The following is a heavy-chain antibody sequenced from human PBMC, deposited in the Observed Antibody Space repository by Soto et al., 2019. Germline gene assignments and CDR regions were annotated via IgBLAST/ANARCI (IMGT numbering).Heavy chain of an antibody. J-gene: IGHJ4*02. Sequence: QVQLQQWGAGLLKPSETLSLNCAVNGGSLSGYYWSWIRQPPGKGLEWIGEIKDGGRTNYSPSLTRRSTISSDTSNNQFSLRLYPETAADTGVYSCARGQEGVVATHWDQGTLVTVSS. V-gene: IGHV4-34*01. D-gene: IGHD5-12*01. CDR2: IKDGGRT. CDR1: GGSLSGYY. CDR3: ARGQEGVVATH.